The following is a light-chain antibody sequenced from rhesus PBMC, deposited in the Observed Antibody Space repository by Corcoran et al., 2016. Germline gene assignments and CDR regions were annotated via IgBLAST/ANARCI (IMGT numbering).Light chain of an antibody. CDR3: YQRSSKYLT. V-gene: IGKV3-10*01. CDR2: GAS. CDR1: QSVSSY. J-gene: IGKJ4*01. Sequence: QVILTQSPATLSLSPGERATLSCRASQSVSSYLAWYQQKPGPAPRLLVFGASSRATGIPDRFSGRGAGTGFTLTISSLEPEDVGVCRCYQRSSKYLTFGGGTKVELK.